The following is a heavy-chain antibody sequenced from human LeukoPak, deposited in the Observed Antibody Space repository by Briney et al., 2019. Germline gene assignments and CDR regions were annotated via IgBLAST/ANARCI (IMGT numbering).Heavy chain of an antibody. CDR1: GLIDSNNY. CDR2: LYIGGNT. D-gene: IGHD5-18*01. Sequence: PGGSLRLSCAASGLIDSNNYMNWVRQAPGKGLEWVSALYIGGNTYYADSVRGRFTISRDNSKNTLYLQMNSLRAEDTAIYYCTTTAGYNYGQYWGQGTLVTVSS. V-gene: IGHV3-53*01. CDR3: TTTAGYNYGQY. J-gene: IGHJ4*02.